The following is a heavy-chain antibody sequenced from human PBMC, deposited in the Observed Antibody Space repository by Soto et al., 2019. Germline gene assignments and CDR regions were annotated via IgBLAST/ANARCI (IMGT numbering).Heavy chain of an antibody. Sequence: GGSLRLSCAASGFTFSSYAMNWVRQARGKGLEWVAVISYDGSNKYYADSVKGRFTISRDNSKNTLYLQMNSLRAEDTAVYYCARDKRTRGYSYGYYYYYGMDVWGQGTTVTVSS. CDR1: GFTFSSYA. J-gene: IGHJ6*02. V-gene: IGHV3-30-3*01. D-gene: IGHD5-18*01. CDR3: ARDKRTRGYSYGYYYYYGMDV. CDR2: ISYDGSNK.